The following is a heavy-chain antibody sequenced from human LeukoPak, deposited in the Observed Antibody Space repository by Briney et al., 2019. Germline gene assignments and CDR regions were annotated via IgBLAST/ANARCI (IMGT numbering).Heavy chain of an antibody. CDR1: GGSISSSTYY. CDR3: ARGRGARSSRWYNWFDP. Sequence: PSETLSLTCTVSGGSISSSTYYWGWNRQAPGKGLEWIGTIYYDGSGYNNPSLKSRVTIFVDTSKNHFSLRLSSLTAADTAVYYCARGRGARSSRWYNWFDPWGQGTLVTVSS. CDR2: IYYDGSG. J-gene: IGHJ5*02. V-gene: IGHV4-39*02. D-gene: IGHD6-13*01.